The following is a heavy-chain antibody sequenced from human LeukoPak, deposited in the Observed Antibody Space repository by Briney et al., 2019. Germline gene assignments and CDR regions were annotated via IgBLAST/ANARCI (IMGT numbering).Heavy chain of an antibody. D-gene: IGHD3-10*01. J-gene: IGHJ3*02. Sequence: GGSLRLSCAASGFTFSSYAMSWARQAPGKGLEWVSAISGSGGSTYYADSVKGRFTISRDNAKNSLYLQMNSLRAEDTAVYYCASGGGAFDIWGQGTMVTVSS. V-gene: IGHV3-23*01. CDR3: ASGGGAFDI. CDR2: ISGSGGST. CDR1: GFTFSSYA.